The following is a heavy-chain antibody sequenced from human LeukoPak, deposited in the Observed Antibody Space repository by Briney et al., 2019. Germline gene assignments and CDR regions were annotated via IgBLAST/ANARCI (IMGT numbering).Heavy chain of an antibody. CDR1: GFTFSSYS. D-gene: IGHD3-22*01. V-gene: IGHV3-21*01. Sequence: GGSLRLSCAASGFTFSSYSMNWVRQAPGKGLEWVSSISSSSSYIYYADSVKGRFTISRDNAKNSLYLQMNSLRAEDTAVYYCASGGRYYYDSSGYYYDDYWGQGTLVTVSS. CDR2: ISSSSSYI. CDR3: ASGGRYYYDSSGYYYDDY. J-gene: IGHJ4*02.